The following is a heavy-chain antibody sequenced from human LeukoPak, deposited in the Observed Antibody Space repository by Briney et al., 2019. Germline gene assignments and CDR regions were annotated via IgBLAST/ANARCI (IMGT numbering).Heavy chain of an antibody. J-gene: IGHJ4*02. Sequence: GASVKVSCKASGYTFTSNAMHWVRQAPGQRLEWMGWINAGNGNTKYSQKFQGRVTITRDTSASTAYMELSSLRSEDTAVYYCARGVGYGDYVGVFDYWGQGTLVTVSS. CDR2: INAGNGNT. CDR1: GYTFTSNA. CDR3: ARGVGYGDYVGVFDY. V-gene: IGHV1-3*01. D-gene: IGHD4-17*01.